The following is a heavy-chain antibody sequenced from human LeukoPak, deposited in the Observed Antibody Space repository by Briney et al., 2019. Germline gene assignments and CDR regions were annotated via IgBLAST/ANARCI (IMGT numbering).Heavy chain of an antibody. J-gene: IGHJ6*02. CDR1: GYSFTSHW. D-gene: IGHD2-21*01. CDR3: SFEQKTAYEMDV. Sequence: GESLKISCKGSGYSFTSHWIAWVRQMPGKGLEWMGIIYPAHADTRYSLSSQGQATISADKSISTAYLQWSSLKASDTGMYFFSFEQKTAYEMDVWGQGTTVTVSS. CDR2: IYPAHADT. V-gene: IGHV5-51*01.